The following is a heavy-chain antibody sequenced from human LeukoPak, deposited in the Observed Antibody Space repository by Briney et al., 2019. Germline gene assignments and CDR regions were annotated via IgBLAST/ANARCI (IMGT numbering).Heavy chain of an antibody. Sequence: ASVKVSCKASGYTFTSYDINWVRQATGQGLEWMGWMNPNSGNTGYAQKFQGRVTMTRDTSTSTVYMELSSLRSEDTAVYYCARSPSWPHSGGWFDPWGQGTLVTVSS. CDR3: ARSPSWPHSGGWFDP. J-gene: IGHJ5*02. D-gene: IGHD3-16*01. V-gene: IGHV1-8*01. CDR2: MNPNSGNT. CDR1: GYTFTSYD.